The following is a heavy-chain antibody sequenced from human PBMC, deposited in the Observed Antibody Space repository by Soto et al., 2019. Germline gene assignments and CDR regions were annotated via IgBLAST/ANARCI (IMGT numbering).Heavy chain of an antibody. V-gene: IGHV3-33*01. CDR2: IWYDGSNK. CDR3: ARDGYCSGGSCYSVPVFDY. D-gene: IGHD2-15*01. CDR1: GFTFSSYG. Sequence: QVQLVESGGGVVQPGRSLRLSCAASGFTFSSYGMHWVRQAPGKGLAGVAVIWYDGSNKYYADSVKGRFTISRDNSKNALYRQMNSLRAEDTAVYYCARDGYCSGGSCYSVPVFDYWGQGTLVTVSS. J-gene: IGHJ4*02.